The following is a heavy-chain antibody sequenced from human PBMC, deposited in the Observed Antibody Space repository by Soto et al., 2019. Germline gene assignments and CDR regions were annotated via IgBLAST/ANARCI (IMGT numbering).Heavy chain of an antibody. J-gene: IGHJ6*02. Sequence: QVQLVESGGGVVQPGRSLRLSCAASGFTFSSYAMHWVRQAPGKGLEWVAVISYDGSNKYYADSVKGRFTISRDNSKNTLYLQMNSLRAEDTAVYYCASGDPYYSYGMDVWGQGTTVTVSS. V-gene: IGHV3-30-3*01. CDR2: ISYDGSNK. CDR3: ASGDPYYSYGMDV. D-gene: IGHD7-27*01. CDR1: GFTFSSYA.